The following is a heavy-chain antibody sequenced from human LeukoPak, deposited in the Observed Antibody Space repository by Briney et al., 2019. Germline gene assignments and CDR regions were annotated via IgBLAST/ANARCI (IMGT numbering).Heavy chain of an antibody. V-gene: IGHV4-39*01. Sequence: SETLSLTCTVSGDSVSSSRYYWGWIRQPPGKGLEWIGTIYYSGSTYYNPSLKSRVTVSVDTSKNHFSLKLSSVTAADTAVYYCARQAYPVGAFDYWGQGTLVTVSS. J-gene: IGHJ4*02. CDR2: IYYSGST. CDR3: ARQAYPVGAFDY. D-gene: IGHD1-26*01. CDR1: GDSVSSSRYY.